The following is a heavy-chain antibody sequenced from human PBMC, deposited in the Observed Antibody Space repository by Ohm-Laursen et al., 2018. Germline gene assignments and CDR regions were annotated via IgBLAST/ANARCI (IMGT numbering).Heavy chain of an antibody. CDR1: GFTFSRYW. Sequence: GSLRLSCSASGFTFSRYWIDWVRHAPGKGLVWVSRINSDGSITGYADSVKGRFTISRDNAKNTLYLQMNSLRAEDTAIYYCGRDHDFYNNAMDVWGQGTTVTVSS. D-gene: IGHD3-3*01. CDR2: INSDGSIT. J-gene: IGHJ6*02. CDR3: GRDHDFYNNAMDV. V-gene: IGHV3-74*01.